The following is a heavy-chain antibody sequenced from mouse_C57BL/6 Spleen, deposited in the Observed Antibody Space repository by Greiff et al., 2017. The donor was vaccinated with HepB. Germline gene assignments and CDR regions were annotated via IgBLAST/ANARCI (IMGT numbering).Heavy chain of an antibody. CDR2: IYPGDGDT. Sequence: VKLVESGAELVKPGASVKISCKASGYAFSSYWMNWVKQRPGKGLEWIGQIYPGDGDTNYNGKFKGKATLTADKSSSTAYMQLSSLTSEDSAVYFCAAGTEEAMDYWGQGTSVTVSS. D-gene: IGHD4-1*01. J-gene: IGHJ4*01. CDR3: AAGTEEAMDY. V-gene: IGHV1-80*01. CDR1: GYAFSSYW.